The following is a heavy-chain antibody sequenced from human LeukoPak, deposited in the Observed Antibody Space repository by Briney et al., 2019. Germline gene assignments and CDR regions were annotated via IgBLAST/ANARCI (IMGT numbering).Heavy chain of an antibody. CDR2: ISGDGGST. CDR3: AKDHASYYYYYYMDV. D-gene: IGHD2-2*01. Sequence: GGSLRLSCAASGFTFDDYAMHWVRQAPGKGLEWVSLISGDGGSTYYADSVKGRFTISRDNSKSSLYLQMNSPRTEDTALYYCAKDHASYYYYYYMDVWGKGTTVTVSS. CDR1: GFTFDDYA. J-gene: IGHJ6*03. V-gene: IGHV3-43*02.